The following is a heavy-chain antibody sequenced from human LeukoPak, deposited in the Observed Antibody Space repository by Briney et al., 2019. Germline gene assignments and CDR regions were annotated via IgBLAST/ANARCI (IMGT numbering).Heavy chain of an antibody. V-gene: IGHV3-48*04. CDR2: ISSSSSTI. CDR1: GFTFSSYS. D-gene: IGHD3-3*01. J-gene: IGHJ5*02. CDR3: ARGPGGIFGVVTDYWFDP. Sequence: GGSLRLSCAASGFTFSSYSMNWVRQAPGKGLEWVSYISSSSSTIYYADSVKGRFTISRDNAKNSLYLQMNSLRAEDTAVYYCARGPGGIFGVVTDYWFDPWGQGTLVTVSS.